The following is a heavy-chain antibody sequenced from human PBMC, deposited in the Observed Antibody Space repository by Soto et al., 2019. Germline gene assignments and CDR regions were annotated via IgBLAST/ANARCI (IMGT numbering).Heavy chain of an antibody. CDR3: AKLDNYDFWSDSSHNWFDP. CDR1: GFTLSSYA. Sequence: EVQLLESGGGLLQPGGSLRLSCAASGFTLSSYAMSWVRQAPGKGLEWVSAISASGGSTYYADSVKGRFTISRDHSKNTLYLQMNSLRADDTAVYYCAKLDNYDFWSDSSHNWFDPWGHGTLFTVYS. D-gene: IGHD3-3*01. CDR2: ISASGGST. V-gene: IGHV3-23*01. J-gene: IGHJ5*02.